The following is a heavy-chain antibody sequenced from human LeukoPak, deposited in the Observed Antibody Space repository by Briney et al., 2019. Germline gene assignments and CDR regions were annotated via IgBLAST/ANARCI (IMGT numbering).Heavy chain of an antibody. CDR3: AKDASPVGRGVYGMDV. D-gene: IGHD3-10*01. Sequence: PGGSLRLSCAASGFTFSSYAMSWVRQAPGKGLEWVSAISGSGGSTYYADSVKGLFTISSDNSKNTLYLQMNSLRAEDTAVYYCAKDASPVGRGVYGMDVWGRGTTVTVSS. CDR2: ISGSGGST. J-gene: IGHJ6*02. V-gene: IGHV3-23*01. CDR1: GFTFSSYA.